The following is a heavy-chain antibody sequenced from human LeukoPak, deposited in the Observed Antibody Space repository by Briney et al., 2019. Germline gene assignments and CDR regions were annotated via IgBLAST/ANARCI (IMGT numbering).Heavy chain of an antibody. CDR2: INPNSGGT. J-gene: IGHJ1*01. CDR1: GYTFTGYY. V-gene: IGHV1-2*02. CDR3: ARRSPYCYGSSGYYYEYFQH. D-gene: IGHD3-22*01. Sequence: ASVKVSCKASGYTFTGYYMHWVPQAPGQGLEWMGWINPNSGGTNYAQKFQGRVTMTRDTSISTAYMELSRLRSDDTSVYYCARRSPYCYGSSGYYYEYFQHWGQGTLVTVSS.